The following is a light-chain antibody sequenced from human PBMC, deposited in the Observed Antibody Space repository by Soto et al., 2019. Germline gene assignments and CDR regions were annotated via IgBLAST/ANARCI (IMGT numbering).Light chain of an antibody. CDR1: QSVSSSS. V-gene: IGKV3-20*01. J-gene: IGKJ2*01. Sequence: EIVLTQSPGTLSLSPGERATLSCRASQSVSSSSLAWYQQKPGQAPRLLIYGASSRATGIPDRFSGSGSGTAFTLTISRLEPEDFAFFYCQQYGSSPYTFGQGTKLEIK. CDR2: GAS. CDR3: QQYGSSPYT.